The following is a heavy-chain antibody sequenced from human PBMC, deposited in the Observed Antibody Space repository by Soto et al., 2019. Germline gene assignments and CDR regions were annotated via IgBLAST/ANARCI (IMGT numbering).Heavy chain of an antibody. J-gene: IGHJ3*02. CDR3: ARDRVLRYFDWNPDAFDI. CDR2: IIPILGIA. D-gene: IGHD3-9*01. Sequence: SVKVSCKASGGTFSSYTISWVRQAPGQGLEWMGRIIPILGIANYAQKFQGRVTITADKSTSTAYMELSSLRSEDTAVYYCARDRVLRYFDWNPDAFDIWGQGTMVTVS. CDR1: GGTFSSYT. V-gene: IGHV1-69*04.